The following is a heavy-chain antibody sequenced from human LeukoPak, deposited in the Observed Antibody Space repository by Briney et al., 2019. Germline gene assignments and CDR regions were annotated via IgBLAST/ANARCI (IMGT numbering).Heavy chain of an antibody. J-gene: IGHJ4*02. Sequence: PGGSLRLSCAASAFTFSSYAMSWVRQVPGKGLEWVATISGSGGSTYYVDSVKGRFTSSRDNSKDALYLQMNSLRVEDTAVYYCAKEAGMATVLFGYWGQGTLVTVSS. CDR1: AFTFSSYA. CDR3: AKEAGMATVLFGY. CDR2: ISGSGGST. V-gene: IGHV3-23*01. D-gene: IGHD5-24*01.